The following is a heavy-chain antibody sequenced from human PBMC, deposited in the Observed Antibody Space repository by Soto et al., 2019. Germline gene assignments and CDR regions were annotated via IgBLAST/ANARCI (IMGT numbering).Heavy chain of an antibody. CDR1: GFTFSSYA. Sequence: GGSLRLSCAASGFTFSSYAMHWVRQAPGKGLEWVAVISYDGSNKYYADSVKGRFTISRDNSKNTLYLQMNSLRAEDTAVYYCARDLEYYYDSSGFPPRVTGFDYWGQGTLVTVSS. CDR3: ARDLEYYYDSSGFPPRVTGFDY. V-gene: IGHV3-30-3*01. CDR2: ISYDGSNK. D-gene: IGHD3-22*01. J-gene: IGHJ4*02.